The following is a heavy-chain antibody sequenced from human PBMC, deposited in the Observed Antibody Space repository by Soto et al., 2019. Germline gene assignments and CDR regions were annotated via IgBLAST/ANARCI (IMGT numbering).Heavy chain of an antibody. CDR3: AKDRLWFGEPSYYMDV. J-gene: IGHJ6*03. V-gene: IGHV3-23*01. CDR2: ISGSGGST. Sequence: GGSLRLSCAASGFTFSSYAMSWVRQAPGKGLEWVSAISGSGGSTYYADSVKGRFTISRDNSKNTLYLQMNSLRAEDTAVYYCAKDRLWFGEPSYYMDVWGKGTTVTVSS. D-gene: IGHD3-10*01. CDR1: GFTFSSYA.